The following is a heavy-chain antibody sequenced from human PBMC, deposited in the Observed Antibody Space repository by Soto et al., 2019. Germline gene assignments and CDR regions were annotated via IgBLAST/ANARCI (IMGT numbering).Heavy chain of an antibody. D-gene: IGHD2-15*01. CDR3: ARGDCVGGTCYSLAGSFYYYMDV. Sequence: EVQLVESGGGLVQPGGSLRLSCAASGFTFSHYWMYWVRQAPGKGLVWVSRINSDGSVSSYADSVKGRLTISRDNVKNTLYLQMDSLRAEDTAVYYCARGDCVGGTCYSLAGSFYYYMDVWGKWTTVTVFS. J-gene: IGHJ6*03. V-gene: IGHV3-74*01. CDR2: INSDGSVS. CDR1: GFTFSHYW.